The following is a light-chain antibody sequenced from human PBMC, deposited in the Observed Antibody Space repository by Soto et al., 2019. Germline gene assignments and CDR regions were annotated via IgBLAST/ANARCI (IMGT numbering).Light chain of an antibody. CDR2: DAS. CDR3: QQYNSYSGRT. J-gene: IGKJ1*01. Sequence: DIQMTQSPSTLSASVGDRVTITCRASQSISSWLAWYQQKPGKAPKLLIYDASSLESGVPSRSSGSGSGTEFTLTISSLQPDDFATYYCQQYNSYSGRTFGQGTKVDIK. CDR1: QSISSW. V-gene: IGKV1-5*01.